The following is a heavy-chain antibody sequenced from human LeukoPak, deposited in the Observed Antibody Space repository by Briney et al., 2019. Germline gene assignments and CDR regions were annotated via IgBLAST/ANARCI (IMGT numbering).Heavy chain of an antibody. CDR1: GFTFSNSA. CDR2: ISSSGGNT. D-gene: IGHD3-3*01. V-gene: IGHV3-64D*06. Sequence: AGSLRLSCSASGFTFSNSAMHWVRQAPGKGLESVSSISSSGGNTYYADSVKGRFTISRDNSKNTLYLQMSSLRAEDTAVYYCVKDRSYDCWEPFAPWGQGTLVTVSS. J-gene: IGHJ5*02. CDR3: VKDRSYDCWEPFAP.